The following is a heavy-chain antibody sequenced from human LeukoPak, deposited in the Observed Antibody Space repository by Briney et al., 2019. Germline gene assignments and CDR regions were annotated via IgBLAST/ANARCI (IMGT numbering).Heavy chain of an antibody. CDR1: GFTFSSYW. V-gene: IGHV3-74*01. Sequence: GGSLRLSCAASGFTFSSYWMHWVRQAPGKGLVWVPRINSDGSSTSYADSVKGRFTISRDNAKNTLYLQMNSLRAEDTAVYYCARVLGYDYVHAFDIWGQGTMVTVSS. CDR3: ARVLGYDYVHAFDI. D-gene: IGHD3-16*01. J-gene: IGHJ3*02. CDR2: INSDGSST.